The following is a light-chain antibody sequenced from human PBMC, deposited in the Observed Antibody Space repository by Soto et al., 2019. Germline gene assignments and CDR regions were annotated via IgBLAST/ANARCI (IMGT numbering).Light chain of an antibody. CDR2: GNN. Sequence: QAVVTQPPSVSGAPGQKVTISCTRSSSNIGAAYDVHWYQHLPGTAPKLLISGNNNRPSGVPDRFSGSKSGTSASLAITGLQAEDEADYYCQSYDSSLSGWVFGGGTKLTVL. V-gene: IGLV1-40*01. CDR3: QSYDSSLSGWV. J-gene: IGLJ3*02. CDR1: SSNIGAAYD.